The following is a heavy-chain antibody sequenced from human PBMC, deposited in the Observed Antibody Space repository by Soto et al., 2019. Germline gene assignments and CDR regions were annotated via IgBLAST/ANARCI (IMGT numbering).Heavy chain of an antibody. Sequence: QVQLVQSGAEVKKPGSSVKVSCKASGGTFSSYAISWVRQAPGQGLEWMGGIIPIFGTANYAQKFQGRVTITADESTSTANMELSSLRSEDTAVYYCANSRAAAGKDAFDIWGQGTMVTVSS. CDR3: ANSRAAAGKDAFDI. V-gene: IGHV1-69*12. CDR2: IIPIFGTA. CDR1: GGTFSSYA. J-gene: IGHJ3*02. D-gene: IGHD6-13*01.